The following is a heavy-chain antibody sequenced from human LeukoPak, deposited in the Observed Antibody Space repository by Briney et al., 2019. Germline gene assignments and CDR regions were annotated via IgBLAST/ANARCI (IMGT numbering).Heavy chain of an antibody. CDR1: GYSISSGYY. Sequence: SETLSLTCTVSGYSISSGYYWGWIRPPPGKGLEWIESIYHSGSTYYNPSLKSRVTISVDTSKNQFSLKLSSVTAADTAVYYCASYCSSTSCFASDAFDIWGQGTMVTVSS. J-gene: IGHJ3*02. CDR2: IYHSGST. CDR3: ASYCSSTSCFASDAFDI. D-gene: IGHD2-2*01. V-gene: IGHV4-38-2*02.